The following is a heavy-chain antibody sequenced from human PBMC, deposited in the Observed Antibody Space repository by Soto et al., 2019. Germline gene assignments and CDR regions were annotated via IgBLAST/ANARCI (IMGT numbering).Heavy chain of an antibody. CDR1: GFTFSNYW. CDR3: ARAGVVVVAAAVDC. V-gene: IGHV3-74*01. Sequence: EVQLVQSGGGLVQPGGSLRLSCAASGFTFSNYWMHWVRQAPGKGLVWVSGINGDGSSTNYADSVRGRITMSRDNAKNTLYLQMNSLRVEDTAVYYCARAGVVVVAAAVDCWGQGTLVTVSS. D-gene: IGHD2-15*01. J-gene: IGHJ4*02. CDR2: INGDGSST.